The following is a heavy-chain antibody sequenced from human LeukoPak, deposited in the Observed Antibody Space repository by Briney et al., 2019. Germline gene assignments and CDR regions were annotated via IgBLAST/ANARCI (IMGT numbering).Heavy chain of an antibody. D-gene: IGHD3-16*02. CDR3: ATKRYDYVWGSYRYHFDY. J-gene: IGHJ4*02. V-gene: IGHV1-24*01. CDR2: FDPEDGET. Sequence: LWASVEVSCKVSGYTLTELSMHWVRQAPGKGLEWMGGFDPEDGETIYAQKFQGRVTMTEDTSTDTAYMELSSLRSEDTAVYYCATKRYDYVWGSYRYHFDYWGQGTLVTVSS. CDR1: GYTLTELS.